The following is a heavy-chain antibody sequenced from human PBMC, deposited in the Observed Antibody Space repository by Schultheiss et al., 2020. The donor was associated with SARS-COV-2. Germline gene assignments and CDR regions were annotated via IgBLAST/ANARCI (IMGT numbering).Heavy chain of an antibody. CDR3: ARARRIVGARGDY. CDR1: GYTFTSYD. V-gene: IGHV1-8*01. Sequence: GESLKISCKASGYTFTSYDINWVRQATGQGLEWMGWMNPNSGNTGYAQKFQGRVTMTRNTSISTAYMELSRLRSDDTAVYYCARARRIVGARGDYWGQGTLVTVSS. J-gene: IGHJ4*02. CDR2: MNPNSGNT. D-gene: IGHD1-26*01.